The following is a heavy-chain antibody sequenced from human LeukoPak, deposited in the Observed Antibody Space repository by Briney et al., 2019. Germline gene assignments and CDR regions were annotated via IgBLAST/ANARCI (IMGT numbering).Heavy chain of an antibody. Sequence: SETLSLTCTVSGGSISSYFWSWIRQPPGKGLEWIGYIYYSGSTNYNPSLKSRVTISVDTSKNQFSLKLSSVTAADTAVYYCARDRSPGYRTLYLGKQYGMDVWGQGTTVTVSS. CDR1: GGSISSYF. V-gene: IGHV4-59*01. CDR3: ARDRSPGYRTLYLGKQYGMDV. D-gene: IGHD2-2*02. J-gene: IGHJ6*02. CDR2: IYYSGST.